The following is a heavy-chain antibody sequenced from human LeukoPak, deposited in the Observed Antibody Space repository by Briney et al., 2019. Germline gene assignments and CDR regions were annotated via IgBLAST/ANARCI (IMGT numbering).Heavy chain of an antibody. CDR3: ARMYYYDSSGYFDY. CDR2: IYSGGST. D-gene: IGHD3-22*01. V-gene: IGHV3-53*04. J-gene: IGHJ4*02. CDR1: GFTISSNY. Sequence: GGSLRLSCAASGFTISSNYMSWVRQAPGKGLEWVSVIYSGGSTYYADSVKGRFTISRHNSKNTLYLQMNSLRAEDTAVYYCARMYYYDSSGYFDYWGQGTLVTVSS.